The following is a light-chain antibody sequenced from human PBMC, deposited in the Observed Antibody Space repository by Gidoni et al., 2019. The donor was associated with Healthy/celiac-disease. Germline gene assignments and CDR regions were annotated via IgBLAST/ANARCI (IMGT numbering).Light chain of an antibody. CDR2: WAS. CDR1: QSVLYSSNNKNY. Sequence: DIVMTQSPDSLPVSLGARATINCKSSQSVLYSSNNKNYLAWYQQKPGQPPKLLIYWASTRESGVPDRFSGSGSGTDVTLTISSLQAEDVAVYYCQQDYSTPQSFXQXTKVEIK. V-gene: IGKV4-1*01. J-gene: IGKJ1*01. CDR3: QQDYSTPQS.